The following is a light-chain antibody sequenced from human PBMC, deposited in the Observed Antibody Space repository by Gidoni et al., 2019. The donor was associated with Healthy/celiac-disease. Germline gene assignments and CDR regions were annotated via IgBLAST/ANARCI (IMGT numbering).Light chain of an antibody. Sequence: PGERATLSCRASQSVSSYLAWYQQKPGQAPRPLIYDASNRATGIPARFSGSGSGTDFTLTISSLEPEDFAVYYCQQRSNWPAYTFGQGTKLEIK. V-gene: IGKV3-11*01. CDR3: QQRSNWPAYT. CDR1: QSVSSY. J-gene: IGKJ2*01. CDR2: DAS.